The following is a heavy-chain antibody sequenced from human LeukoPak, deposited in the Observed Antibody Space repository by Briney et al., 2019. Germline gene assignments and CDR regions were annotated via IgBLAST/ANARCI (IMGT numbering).Heavy chain of an antibody. CDR1: GGSISSTNW. J-gene: IGHJ4*02. CDR3: ARARGVTIFAGFDY. V-gene: IGHV4-4*02. CDR2: VHLSGRT. Sequence: SETLSLTCGVSGGSISSTNWWTWVRQPPGEGLEWIGEVHLSGRTNYNPSLKSRVTMSVDTSKNQFSLKLTSVTAADTAVYYCARARGVTIFAGFDYWGQGTLVTVSS. D-gene: IGHD3-3*01.